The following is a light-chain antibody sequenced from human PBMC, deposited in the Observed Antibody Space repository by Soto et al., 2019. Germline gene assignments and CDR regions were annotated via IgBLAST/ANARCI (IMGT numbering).Light chain of an antibody. CDR1: QSVTSNY. Sequence: EIVLTQSPGTLSSSPWERATLSCRASQSVTSNYLAWYQQKPGQAPRLLIYDASNRATGIPARFSGSGSGTDFTLTISSLEPEDFAVYYCQQRSNWPRITFGPGTKVDIK. CDR2: DAS. CDR3: QQRSNWPRIT. J-gene: IGKJ3*01. V-gene: IGKV3-11*01.